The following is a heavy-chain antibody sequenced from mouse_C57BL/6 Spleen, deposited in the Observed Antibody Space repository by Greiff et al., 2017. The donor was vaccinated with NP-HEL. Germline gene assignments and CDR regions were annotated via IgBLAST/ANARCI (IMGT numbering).Heavy chain of an antibody. CDR3: ARSYDYDRTWFAY. CDR1: GFTFSSYA. V-gene: IGHV5-4*03. D-gene: IGHD2-4*01. CDR2: ISDGGSYT. Sequence: EVKLVESGGGLVKPGGFLKLSCAASGFTFSSYAMSWVRQTPEKSLEWVATISDGGSYTYYPDNVKGRFTIYRDNAKNNLYLQMSHLKSEDTAMYYCARSYDYDRTWFAYWGQGTLVTVSA. J-gene: IGHJ3*01.